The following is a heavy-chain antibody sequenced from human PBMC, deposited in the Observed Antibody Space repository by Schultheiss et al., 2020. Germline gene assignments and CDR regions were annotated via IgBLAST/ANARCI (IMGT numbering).Heavy chain of an antibody. J-gene: IGHJ4*02. CDR2: IYYSGST. Sequence: SQTLSLTCTVSGGSIISGGYYWSWIRQHPGKGLEWIGYIYYSGSTYYNPSLKSRVTMSVDTSKNQFSLKLSSVTAADTAVYYCAKGVIGGKIVVVPAANFAPDYWGQGTL. V-gene: IGHV4-31*03. D-gene: IGHD2-2*01. CDR3: AKGVIGGKIVVVPAANFAPDY. CDR1: GGSIISGGYY.